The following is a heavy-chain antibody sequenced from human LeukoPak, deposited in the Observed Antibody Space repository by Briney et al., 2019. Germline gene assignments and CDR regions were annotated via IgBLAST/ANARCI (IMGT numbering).Heavy chain of an antibody. CDR2: IKQDGSEK. V-gene: IGHV3-7*01. CDR3: ARVVESGYAFGGSLGTLYYYYYGMDV. J-gene: IGHJ6*02. CDR1: GFTFSRSW. D-gene: IGHD5-12*01. Sequence: GGSLRLSCAASGFTFSRSWMSWVRQAPGKGLEWVANIKQDGSEKYYVDSVRGRFIISRDNAKNSLSLQMNSLRAGDTAIYYCARVVESGYAFGGSLGTLYYYYYGMDVWGQGTTVTVSS.